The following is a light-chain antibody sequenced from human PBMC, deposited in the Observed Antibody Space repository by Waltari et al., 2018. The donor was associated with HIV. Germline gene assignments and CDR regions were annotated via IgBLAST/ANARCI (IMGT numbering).Light chain of an antibody. Sequence: QSTLTQPPSVSGAPGQRVPISCTGNRSNIGAGYFVHWYQHLPGTAPKLLLYSDINRPSVGPDRFAGSKSGTSATLVITGLQAEDEADDYCQSYDSSLRASVFGGGTKLTVL. J-gene: IGLJ2*01. CDR1: RSNIGAGYF. V-gene: IGLV1-40*01. CDR2: SDI. CDR3: QSYDSSLRASV.